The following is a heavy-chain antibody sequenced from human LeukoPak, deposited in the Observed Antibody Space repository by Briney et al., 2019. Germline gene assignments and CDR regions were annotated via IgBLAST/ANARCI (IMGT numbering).Heavy chain of an antibody. D-gene: IGHD2-21*02. Sequence: GGSLRLSCAASGFTFSDYYMTWIRQAPGKGLEWVSCISSSGSTIFYADSVKGRFTISRDNAKSSLSLQMNSLRAEDTAVYYCARVNRVTAIQELDYWGQGTLVTASS. CDR1: GFTFSDYY. V-gene: IGHV3-11*01. J-gene: IGHJ4*02. CDR2: ISSSGSTI. CDR3: ARVNRVTAIQELDY.